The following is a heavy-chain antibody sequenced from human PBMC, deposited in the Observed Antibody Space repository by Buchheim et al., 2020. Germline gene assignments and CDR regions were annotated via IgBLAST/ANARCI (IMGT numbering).Heavy chain of an antibody. D-gene: IGHD3-3*01. CDR2: IYYSGST. J-gene: IGHJ4*02. CDR1: GGSISSSSYY. CDR3: ARTYYDFWSGYNNFDY. Sequence: QLQLQESGPGLVKPSETLSLTCTVSGGSISSSSYYWGWIRQPPGKGLEWIGSIYYSGSTYYNPSLKSRVTISVDTSKNQFSLKLSSVTAADTAAYYCARTYYDFWSGYNNFDYWGQGTL. V-gene: IGHV4-39*01.